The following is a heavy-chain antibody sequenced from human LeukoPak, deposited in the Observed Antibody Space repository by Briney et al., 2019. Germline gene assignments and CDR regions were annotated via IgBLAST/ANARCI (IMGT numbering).Heavy chain of an antibody. CDR3: ARNLIPEQLVLNF. D-gene: IGHD6-13*01. Sequence: PSETLSLTCTVSGGSISSSSYHWGWIRQSPGKGLEWIGSIYYTGSTNYNPSLKSRVTMSVDTSKNQFSLNLRSVTPEDTAVYYCARNLIPEQLVLNFWGQGTLVTVSS. J-gene: IGHJ4*02. CDR1: GGSISSSSYH. V-gene: IGHV4-39*07. CDR2: IYYTGST.